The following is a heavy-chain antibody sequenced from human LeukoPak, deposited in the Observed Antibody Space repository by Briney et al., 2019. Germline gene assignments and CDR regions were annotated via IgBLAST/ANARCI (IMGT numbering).Heavy chain of an antibody. Sequence: PSETLSLTCTVSGGSISSYYWSRIRQPPGKGLEWIGYIYYSGSTNYNPSLKSRVTISVDTSKNQFSLKLTSVTAADTAVYYCARHYDSSGYWYYFDYWGQGTLVTVSS. D-gene: IGHD3-22*01. J-gene: IGHJ4*02. CDR3: ARHYDSSGYWYYFDY. V-gene: IGHV4-59*08. CDR2: IYYSGST. CDR1: GGSISSYY.